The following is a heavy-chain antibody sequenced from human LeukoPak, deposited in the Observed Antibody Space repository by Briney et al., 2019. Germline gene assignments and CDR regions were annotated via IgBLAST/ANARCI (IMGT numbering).Heavy chain of an antibody. CDR1: GFTFSSYA. V-gene: IGHV3-23*01. CDR2: ISGSGGST. CDR3: ARLVPATNYFDY. Sequence: PGGSLRLSCAASGFTFSSYAMGWVRQAPGKGLEWVSSISGSGGSTSYADSVKGRFTISRDNSKNTLYLQMNSLRGEDTAVYYCARLVPATNYFDYWRQGTLVTVST. J-gene: IGHJ4*02. D-gene: IGHD2-2*01.